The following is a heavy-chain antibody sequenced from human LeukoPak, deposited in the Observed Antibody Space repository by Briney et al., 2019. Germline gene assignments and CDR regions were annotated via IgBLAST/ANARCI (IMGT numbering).Heavy chain of an antibody. D-gene: IGHD3-22*01. CDR2: ISWNSGSI. CDR1: GFTFDDYA. J-gene: IGHJ4*02. Sequence: GGSLRLSCAASGFTFDDYAMHWVRQAPGKGLEWVSGISWNSGSIGYAGSVKGRFTISRDNAKNSLYVQMNSLRAEDTAFYYCAKGSRYDSSGSIDYWGQGSLVTVSS. CDR3: AKGSRYDSSGSIDY. V-gene: IGHV3-9*01.